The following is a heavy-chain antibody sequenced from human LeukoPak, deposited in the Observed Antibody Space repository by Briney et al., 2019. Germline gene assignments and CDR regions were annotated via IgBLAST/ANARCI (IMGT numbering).Heavy chain of an antibody. CDR2: IGTGGDT. CDR3: ARAARFYGSSGAHAFDI. D-gene: IGHD3-22*01. V-gene: IGHV3-13*01. Sequence: PGGSLRLSCVASGFTFSNYDMHWVRQGTGKGLEWVSGIGTGGDTHYPDPVKGRFTISRENAKNSLYLQMNSLRVGDTAMYYCARAARFYGSSGAHAFDIWGQGTMVTVS. J-gene: IGHJ3*02. CDR1: GFTFSNYD.